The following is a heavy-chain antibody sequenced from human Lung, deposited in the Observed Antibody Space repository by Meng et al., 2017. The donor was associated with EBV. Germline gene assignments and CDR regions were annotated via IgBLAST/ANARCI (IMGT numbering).Heavy chain of an antibody. CDR3: ARLYRGGWYL. CDR2: INCSGST. CDR1: GGYLSAYY. V-gene: IGHV4-34*02. Sequence: QEKLQQGGAGLLKPSETLSLTCAVYGGYLSAYYWSWIRQPPGKGLEWIGEINCSGSTNYNPSLKSRLTVSMDTSKNQFSLKLSSVTAADTAVYYCARLYRGGWYLWGRGTLVTVSS. J-gene: IGHJ4*02. D-gene: IGHD6-19*01.